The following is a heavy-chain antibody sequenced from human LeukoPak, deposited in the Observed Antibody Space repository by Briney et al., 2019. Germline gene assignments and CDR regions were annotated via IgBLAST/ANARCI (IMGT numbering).Heavy chain of an antibody. CDR1: GFTFSSYG. Sequence: GGSLRLSCAASGFTFSSYGMHWVRQAPGKGLEWVAFIRYDGSNKYYADSVKGRFTISRDNAKNPLFLQMNSLRAEDTAVYYCARVLRYCSGGNCYSGGLGYMDVWGKGTTVTISS. CDR3: ARVLRYCSGGNCYSGGLGYMDV. D-gene: IGHD2-15*01. V-gene: IGHV3-30*02. J-gene: IGHJ6*03. CDR2: IRYDGSNK.